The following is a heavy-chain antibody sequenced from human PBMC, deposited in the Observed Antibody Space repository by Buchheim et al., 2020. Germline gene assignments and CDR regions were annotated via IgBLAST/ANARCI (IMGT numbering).Heavy chain of an antibody. D-gene: IGHD3-3*01. Sequence: QVQLVESGGGVVQPGRSLRLSCAASGFTFSSYAMHWVRQAPGKGLEWVAAISYDGSNKYYADSVKGRFTISRDNSKNTLYLQVNSLRAEDTAVYYCARDVWGGYVDPYFDYWGQGTL. CDR3: ARDVWGGYVDPYFDY. CDR1: GFTFSSYA. J-gene: IGHJ4*02. V-gene: IGHV3-30-3*01. CDR2: ISYDGSNK.